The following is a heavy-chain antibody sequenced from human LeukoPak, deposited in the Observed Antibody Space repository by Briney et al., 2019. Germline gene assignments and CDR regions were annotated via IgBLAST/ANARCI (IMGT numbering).Heavy chain of an antibody. D-gene: IGHD2-2*02. J-gene: IGHJ4*02. CDR3: ARGGHSVPAAILDY. Sequence: GRSLSLSCAASGFTFSSHAMHWVRQAPGKGLEWVAVISYDGSNKDYADSVKGRFTISRDNSKNTLYLQMNSLRAEDTAVYYCARGGHSVPAAILDYWGQGTLVTVSS. CDR2: ISYDGSNK. CDR1: GFTFSSHA. V-gene: IGHV3-30*03.